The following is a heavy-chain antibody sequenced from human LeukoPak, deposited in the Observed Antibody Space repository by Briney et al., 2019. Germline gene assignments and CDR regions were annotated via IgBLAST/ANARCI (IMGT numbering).Heavy chain of an antibody. V-gene: IGHV3-66*02. J-gene: IGHJ6*03. D-gene: IGHD6-6*01. CDR2: IYSGGST. CDR3: ASIAARTNDYYYYMDV. CDR1: GFTVSSNY. Sequence: PGGSLRLSCAASGFTVSSNYMSWVRQAPGKGLEWVSVIYSGGSTYYADSVKGRFTISRDNSKITLYLQMNSLRAEDTAVYYCASIAARTNDYYYYMDVWGKGTTVTVSS.